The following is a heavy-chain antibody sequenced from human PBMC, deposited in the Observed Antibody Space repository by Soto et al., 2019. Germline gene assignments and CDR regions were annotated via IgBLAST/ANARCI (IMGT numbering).Heavy chain of an antibody. Sequence: GGSLSLSCAASGFTFSNYAMSWVRQAPGKGLEWVSSISPSGGTTYYADSVKGRLASSRDNSRDTLYLQINSLRAEDTAVYYCARRIISSVAVRGIDPWGQGTLVTVSS. CDR2: ISPSGGTT. V-gene: IGHV3-23*01. CDR1: GFTFSNYA. J-gene: IGHJ5*02. CDR3: ARRIISSVAVRGIDP. D-gene: IGHD6-19*01.